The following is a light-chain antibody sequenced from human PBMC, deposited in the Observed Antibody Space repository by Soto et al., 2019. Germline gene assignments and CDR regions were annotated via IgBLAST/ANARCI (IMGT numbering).Light chain of an antibody. J-gene: IGKJ5*01. Sequence: ELVCTTSXGNTSLSPGESAQTSRRASQSVSSSYLAWYQQKPGQAPRLLIYGASSRATGIPDRFSGSGSGTDFTLTISRLEPEDFAVYYCQQYGSSPLTGGQWTRREIK. CDR2: GAS. CDR3: QQYGSSPLT. CDR1: QSVSSSY. V-gene: IGKV3-20*01.